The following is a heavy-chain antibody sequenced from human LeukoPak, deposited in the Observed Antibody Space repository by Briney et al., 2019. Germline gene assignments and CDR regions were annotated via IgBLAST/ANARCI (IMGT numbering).Heavy chain of an antibody. D-gene: IGHD3-16*02. Sequence: GASVKVSCKASGYTFTSYAMNWVRQAPGQGLEWMGWINTNTGNPTYAQGFTGRFVFSLDTSVSTAYLQISSLKAEDTAVYYCARGSWYDYVWGSYPTDFDYWGQGTLVTVSS. V-gene: IGHV7-4-1*02. CDR2: INTNTGNP. CDR1: GYTFTSYA. J-gene: IGHJ4*02. CDR3: ARGSWYDYVWGSYPTDFDY.